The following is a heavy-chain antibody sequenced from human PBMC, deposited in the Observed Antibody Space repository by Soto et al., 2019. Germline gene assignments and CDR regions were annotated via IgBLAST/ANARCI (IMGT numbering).Heavy chain of an antibody. D-gene: IGHD4-17*01. CDR1: GGSFRNYY. V-gene: IGHV4-34*01. J-gene: IGHJ4*02. Sequence: QVQLQQWGAGLLKPSETLSLTCAVYGGSFRNYYWSWIRQPPGKGLEWIGEINHNGKTNNNPSLKSRVNISVDPSKSQFSLKLSSVTAADTAVYFCARGNSATGTRKPFDYWGQGILVTVSS. CDR2: INHNGKT. CDR3: ARGNSATGTRKPFDY.